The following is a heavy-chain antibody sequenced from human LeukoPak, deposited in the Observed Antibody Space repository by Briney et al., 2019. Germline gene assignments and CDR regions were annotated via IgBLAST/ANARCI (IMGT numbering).Heavy chain of an antibody. V-gene: IGHV4-59*01. J-gene: IGHJ4*02. CDR1: GGSISSYY. CDR3: ASIGYSSSWYYFDY. CDR2: IYYSGST. D-gene: IGHD6-13*01. Sequence: SETLSLTCTVSGGSISSYYWSWIRQPPGKGLEWIVYIYYSGSTNYNPSLKSRVTISVDTSKNQFSLKLSSVTAADTAVYYCASIGYSSSWYYFDYWGQGTLVTVSS.